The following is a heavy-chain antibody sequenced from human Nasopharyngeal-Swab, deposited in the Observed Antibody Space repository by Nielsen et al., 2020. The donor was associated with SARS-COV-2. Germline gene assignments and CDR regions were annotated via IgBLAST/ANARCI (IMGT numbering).Heavy chain of an antibody. Sequence: ASVKVSCKVSGYTLTELSMHWVRQAPGKGLEWMGGFDPEDGETIYAQKFQGRVTMTEDTSTDTAYMELSSLRSEDTAVYYCAREADYDFWSGPKSFDPWGQGTLVTVSS. CDR3: AREADYDFWSGPKSFDP. J-gene: IGHJ5*02. D-gene: IGHD3-3*01. CDR1: GYTLTELS. V-gene: IGHV1-24*01. CDR2: FDPEDGET.